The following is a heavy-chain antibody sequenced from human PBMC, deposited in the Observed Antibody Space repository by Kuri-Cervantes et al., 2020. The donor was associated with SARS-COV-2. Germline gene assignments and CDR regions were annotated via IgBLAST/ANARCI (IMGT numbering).Heavy chain of an antibody. V-gene: IGHV1-18*04. CDR3: ARDGLPYYDFWSGYYKVWFDP. D-gene: IGHD3-3*01. CDR2: ISAYNDYT. J-gene: IGHJ5*02. CDR1: GYSFNTYG. Sequence: ASVKVSCKASGYSFNTYGITWVRQAPGQGLEWMGWISAYNDYTDYAQKVQDRVTMTTDTSTSTAYMELRSLRSDDTAVYYCARDGLPYYDFWSGYYKVWFDPWGQGTLVTVSS.